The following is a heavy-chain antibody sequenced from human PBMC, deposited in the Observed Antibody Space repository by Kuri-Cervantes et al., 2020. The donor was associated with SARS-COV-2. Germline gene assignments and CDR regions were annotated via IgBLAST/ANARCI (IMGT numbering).Heavy chain of an antibody. Sequence: GGSLRLSCEGSGYSFTNYWIAWVRQMPGKGLEWMGIIYPGDSDTKYSPSFQGQVTISADKSISTAFLQWSSLKASDTAMYYCARRAYGEQVDYYYMDVWGKGTTVTVSS. V-gene: IGHV5-51*01. CDR3: ARRAYGEQVDYYYMDV. CDR1: GYSFTNYW. J-gene: IGHJ6*03. CDR2: IYPGDSDT. D-gene: IGHD4-17*01.